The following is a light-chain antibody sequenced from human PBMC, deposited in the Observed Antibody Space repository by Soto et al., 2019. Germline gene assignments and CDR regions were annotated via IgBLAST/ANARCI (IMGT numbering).Light chain of an antibody. J-gene: IGLJ3*02. CDR3: CSYAGLSTWV. CDR2: EDT. V-gene: IGLV2-23*01. CDR1: SSDVGKYIL. Sequence: QSALTQPASVSGSPGQSITISCTGSSSDVGKYILVSWYQQYPGKAPKMMIYEDTKRPSGVSNRFSGSKSGNTASLTISGLQAEDEADYYCCSYAGLSTWVFGGGTKVTV.